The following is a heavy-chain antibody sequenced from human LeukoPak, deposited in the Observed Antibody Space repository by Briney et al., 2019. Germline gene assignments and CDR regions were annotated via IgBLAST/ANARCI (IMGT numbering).Heavy chain of an antibody. V-gene: IGHV4-39*01. D-gene: IGHD7-27*01. CDR1: GGSISSSSYY. J-gene: IGHJ4*02. Sequence: KTSETLSLTCTVSGGSISSSSYYWGWIRQPPGKGLEWIGSIYYSGTTYYNPSLKSRVTISVDTSKNQFSLKLNSVTAADTAVYYCARHDWGMSGETDYWGQGTLVTVSS. CDR2: IYYSGTT. CDR3: ARHDWGMSGETDY.